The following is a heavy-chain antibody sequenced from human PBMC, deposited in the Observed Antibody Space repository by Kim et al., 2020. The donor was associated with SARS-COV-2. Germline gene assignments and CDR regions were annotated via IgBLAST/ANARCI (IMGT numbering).Heavy chain of an antibody. J-gene: IGHJ3*02. Sequence: GGSLRLSCAASGFRFSDYSLNWVRQAPGKGLEWISYIDGRSDSVAYSDSVKGRFTISRDFAENSMFLQMNSLRDEDTAVYFCARDFLWALDIWGRGTVVTVSS. CDR3: ARDFLWALDI. V-gene: IGHV3-48*02. CDR1: GFRFSDYS. D-gene: IGHD3-10*01. CDR2: IDGRSDSV.